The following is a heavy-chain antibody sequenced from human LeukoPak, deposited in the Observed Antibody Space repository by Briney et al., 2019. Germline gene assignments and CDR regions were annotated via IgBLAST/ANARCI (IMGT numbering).Heavy chain of an antibody. D-gene: IGHD6-6*01. CDR3: ARAPGSLVSIAARPYYFDY. CDR2: IYTSGST. V-gene: IGHV4-4*07. Sequence: ASETLSLTCTVSGGSISSYYWSWIRQPAGKGLEWIGRIYTSGSTNYNPSLKSRVTMSVDTSKNQFSLKLSSVTAADTAVYYCARAPGSLVSIAARPYYFDYWGQGSLVTVSS. CDR1: GGSISSYY. J-gene: IGHJ4*02.